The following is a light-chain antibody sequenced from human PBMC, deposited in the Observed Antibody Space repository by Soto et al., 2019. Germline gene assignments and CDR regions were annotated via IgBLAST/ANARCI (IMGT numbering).Light chain of an antibody. J-gene: IGKJ4*01. CDR3: QQRYNGPVT. CDR2: DAS. V-gene: IGKV3-11*01. Sequence: DIVLTQSPGTVSLSPGERASLSCRASQNVDTFLAWYQQKPGQPPRLLMYDASRRITGVPARFSGSGSGTDFTLTIPSLEPEDVEVYYCQQRYNGPVTFGAGTRVEI. CDR1: QNVDTF.